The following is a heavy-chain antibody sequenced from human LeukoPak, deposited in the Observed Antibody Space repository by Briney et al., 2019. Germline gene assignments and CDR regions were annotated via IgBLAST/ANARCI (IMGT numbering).Heavy chain of an antibody. V-gene: IGHV1-46*01. J-gene: IGHJ5*02. D-gene: IGHD2-2*01. CDR1: GYTFTSYY. Sequence: GASVKLSCKASGYTFTSYYMHWVRQAPGQGLEWMGIINPSGGSTSYAQKFQGRVTMTRDTSTSTVYMELSSLRSEDAAVYYCARRVVVVPAAPTPGDNWFDPWGQGTLVTVSS. CDR3: ARRVVVVPAAPTPGDNWFDP. CDR2: INPSGGST.